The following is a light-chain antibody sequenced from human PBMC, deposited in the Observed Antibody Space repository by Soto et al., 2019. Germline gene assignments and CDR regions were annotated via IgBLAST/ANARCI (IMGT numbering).Light chain of an antibody. V-gene: IGKV2-40*01. Sequence: DIVMTQTPLSLPVTPGEPASISCRSSQSLLDSDDGNTYLDWYLQKPGQSPQLLIYTLSYRASVVPDMFSGSGSGTDFTLKISRVEAEDVGGYYCMQRIEFPLITFGQGTRLEIK. CDR3: MQRIEFPLIT. CDR1: QSLLDSDDGNTY. CDR2: TLS. J-gene: IGKJ5*01.